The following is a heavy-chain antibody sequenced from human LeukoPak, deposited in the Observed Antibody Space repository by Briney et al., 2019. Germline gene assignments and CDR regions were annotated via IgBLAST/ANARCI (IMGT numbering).Heavy chain of an antibody. J-gene: IGHJ5*02. CDR3: AKGSGINHYHWIDP. V-gene: IGHV3-23*01. CDR1: EFTFSNYA. Sequence: GGSLRLSCAASEFTFSNYAMNWVRQAPGKGLEWVSVISGGGGSTYYADSVKGRFTISRDNSKNTLYLQIDSLRAEDTALYYCAKGSGINHYHWIDPWGQGTLVTVSS. D-gene: IGHD1-14*01. CDR2: ISGGGGST.